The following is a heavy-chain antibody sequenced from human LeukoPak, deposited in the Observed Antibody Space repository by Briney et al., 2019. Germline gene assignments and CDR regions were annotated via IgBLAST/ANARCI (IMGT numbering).Heavy chain of an antibody. CDR2: IYYSGST. V-gene: IGHV4-31*03. J-gene: IGHJ5*02. CDR3: ATIQGYCSSTSCPGAFDP. CDR1: GGSISSGGYY. D-gene: IGHD2-2*01. Sequence: PSETLSLTCTVSGGSISSGGYYWSWIRQHPGKGLEWIGYIYYSGSTYYNPSLKSRVTISVDTFKNQFSLKLSSVTAADTAVYYCATIQGYCSSTSCPGAFDPWGQGTLVTVSS.